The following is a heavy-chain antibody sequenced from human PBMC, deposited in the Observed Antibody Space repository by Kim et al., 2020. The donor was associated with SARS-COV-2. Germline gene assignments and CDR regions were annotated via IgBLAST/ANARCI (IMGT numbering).Heavy chain of an antibody. V-gene: IGHV4-39*01. D-gene: IGHD4-17*01. J-gene: IGHJ5*02. CDR2: IYYRGST. CDR3: ARHDYGNNWFDP. Sequence: SETLSLTCTVSGGSISSSSYYWGWIRQPPGKGLEWIGSIYYRGSTDYNPSLKSRVTISVDTSKDQFSLKLSSVTAADTAVYYCARHDYGNNWFDPWGQGTLVTFSS. CDR1: GGSISSSSYY.